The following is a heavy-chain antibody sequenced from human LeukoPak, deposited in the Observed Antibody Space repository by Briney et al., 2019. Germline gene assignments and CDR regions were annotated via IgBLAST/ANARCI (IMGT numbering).Heavy chain of an antibody. D-gene: IGHD4-17*01. V-gene: IGHV1-2*02. CDR3: AREQGSSFYGDYAVDY. Sequence: ASVKVSCKASRFTFTGYYLHWVRQAPGQGLEWMGWINPNSGGTNYAQKFQGRVIMTRDTSISTAYMELSRLRSDDTAVYYCAREQGSSFYGDYAVDYWGQGTLVTVSS. CDR1: RFTFTGYY. CDR2: INPNSGGT. J-gene: IGHJ4*02.